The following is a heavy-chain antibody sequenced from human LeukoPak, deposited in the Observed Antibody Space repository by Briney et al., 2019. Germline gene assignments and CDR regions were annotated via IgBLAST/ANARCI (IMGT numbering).Heavy chain of an antibody. CDR3: AKGTGGSSWSPFDY. D-gene: IGHD6-13*01. V-gene: IGHV3-23*01. J-gene: IGHJ4*02. CDR1: GFTFSSYA. CDR2: ISGSGGST. Sequence: RGSLRLSCAASGFTFSSYAMSWVRQAPGKGLEWVSAISGSGGSTYYADSVKGRFTISRDNSKNTLYLQMNSLRAEDTAVYYCAKGTGGSSWSPFDYWGQGTLVTVSS.